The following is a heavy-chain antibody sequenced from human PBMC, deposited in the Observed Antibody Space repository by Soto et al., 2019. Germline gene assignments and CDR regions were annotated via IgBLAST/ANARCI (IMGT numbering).Heavy chain of an antibody. D-gene: IGHD1-26*01. V-gene: IGHV3-23*01. Sequence: EMQLLESGGGLVQPGGSLRLSCAASGFTFTSYAMNWVRQGPGKGLEWVSGISANGGATYYADSVKGRFNISRDNSKDTLFLEMNSLRAEDTAAYFCVKDYRSYSGSYGGRYFELWGRGTLVTVSA. CDR3: VKDYRSYSGSYGGRYFEL. CDR1: GFTFTSYA. J-gene: IGHJ2*01. CDR2: ISANGGAT.